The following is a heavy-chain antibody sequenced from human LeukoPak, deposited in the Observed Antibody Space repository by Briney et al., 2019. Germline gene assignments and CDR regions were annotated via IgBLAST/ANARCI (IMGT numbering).Heavy chain of an antibody. V-gene: IGHV3-30-3*01. CDR2: ISYDGSNK. Sequence: GGSLRLSCAASGFTFSSYAMHWVRQAPGKGLEWVAVISYDGSNKYYADSVKGRFTISRDNSKNTLYLQMNSLRAEDTVVYYCAREREYSGSYYGMDVWGQGTTVTVSS. D-gene: IGHD1-26*01. CDR3: AREREYSGSYYGMDV. J-gene: IGHJ6*02. CDR1: GFTFSSYA.